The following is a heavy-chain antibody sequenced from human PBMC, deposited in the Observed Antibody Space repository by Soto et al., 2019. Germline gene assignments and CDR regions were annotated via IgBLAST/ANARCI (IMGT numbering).Heavy chain of an antibody. D-gene: IGHD3-22*01. Sequence: QVQLVQSGAEMQQPVASVRVSCKASGGTFSKYAVSWVRQAPGQGLEWLGGTIPMFGTPNYAQKFQGRVAISADESTVTVYMELSSLRSEDTAAYFCARPLRDRNYCYGMAVWGQGNTVTGSS. J-gene: IGHJ6*02. V-gene: IGHV1-69*01. CDR3: ARPLRDRNYCYGMAV. CDR1: GGTFSKYA. CDR2: TIPMFGTP.